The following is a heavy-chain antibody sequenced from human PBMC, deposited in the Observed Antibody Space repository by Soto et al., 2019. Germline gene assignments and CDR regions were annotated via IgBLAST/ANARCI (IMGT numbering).Heavy chain of an antibody. CDR3: AKDLVMTTVTTSLGFDY. Sequence: GGSLRLSCAASGFTFSSYAMSWVRQAPGKGLEWVSAISGSGGSTYYADSVKGRFTISRDNSKNTLYLQMNSLRAEDTAVYYCAKDLVMTTVTTSLGFDYWGQGPLVTVSS. CDR1: GFTFSSYA. J-gene: IGHJ4*02. CDR2: ISGSGGST. D-gene: IGHD4-17*01. V-gene: IGHV3-23*01.